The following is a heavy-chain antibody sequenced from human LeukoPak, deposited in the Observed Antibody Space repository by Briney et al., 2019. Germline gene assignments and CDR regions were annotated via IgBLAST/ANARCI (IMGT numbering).Heavy chain of an antibody. D-gene: IGHD3-9*01. CDR3: ARHLYYDSLTGYYYFDY. V-gene: IGHV1-69*01. J-gene: IGHJ4*02. CDR2: IIPIFGTA. CDR1: GGTFSSYA. Sequence: SVKVSCKASGGTFSSYAISWVRQAPGQGLEWMGGIIPIFGTANYAQKFQGRVTITADESTSTAYMELSSLRSEDTAVYYCARHLYYDSLTGYYYFDYWGQGTLVTVSS.